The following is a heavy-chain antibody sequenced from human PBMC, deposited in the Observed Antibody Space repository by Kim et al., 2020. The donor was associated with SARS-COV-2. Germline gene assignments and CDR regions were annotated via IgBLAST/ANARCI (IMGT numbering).Heavy chain of an antibody. CDR2: GTEK. Sequence: GTEKYSVDSWKGRCNISRDNAKNSLFLDVNSLRVEDTAVYYCARTHYGDYVWGQGTLVTVSS. J-gene: IGHJ4*02. V-gene: IGHV3-7*01. D-gene: IGHD4-17*01. CDR3: ARTHYGDYV.